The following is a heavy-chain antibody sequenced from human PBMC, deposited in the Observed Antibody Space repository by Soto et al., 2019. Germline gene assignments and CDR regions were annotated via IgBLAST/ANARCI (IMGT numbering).Heavy chain of an antibody. CDR1: GGTFSSYA. CDR3: ARGRRSGSYYAWFDP. J-gene: IGHJ5*02. D-gene: IGHD1-26*01. V-gene: IGHV1-69*01. Sequence: QVQLVQSGAEVKKPGSSVKVSCKASGGTFSSYAISWVRQAPGQGLEWMGGIIPILGTANYAQKVQGRVTIPADESTSTAYMELSSLRSEDTAVYYCARGRRSGSYYAWFDPGGQGTLVTVSS. CDR2: IIPILGTA.